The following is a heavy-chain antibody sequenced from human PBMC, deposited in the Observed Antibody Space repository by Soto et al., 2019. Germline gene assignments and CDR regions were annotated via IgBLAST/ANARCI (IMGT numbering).Heavy chain of an antibody. CDR1: GFTFSNYA. CDR2: ISHDGVNR. V-gene: IGHV3-30-3*01. J-gene: IGHJ3*02. CDR3: ARGLKFSHKDALDI. Sequence: QVQVVESGGGVVQPGRSLRLSCAASGFTFSNYAMHWVRQAPGKGLEWVAVISHDGVNRYYADSVKGRYTISRKNSRNMLSLEMNSLRLEDTAVDYCARGLKFSHKDALDIWGQGTAVTVSS. D-gene: IGHD2-8*01.